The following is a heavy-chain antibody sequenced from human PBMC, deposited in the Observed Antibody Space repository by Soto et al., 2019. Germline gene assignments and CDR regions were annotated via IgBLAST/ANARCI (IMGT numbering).Heavy chain of an antibody. CDR1: GFTFSSYW. CDR2: MNNDGSYT. J-gene: IGHJ3*02. CDR3: VRVRYMYACDI. V-gene: IGHV3-74*01. Sequence: EVQLVESGGGLVQPGGSLRLSCAASGFTFSSYWMYWVRQAPGKGLEWVSHMNNDGSYTIYAESVKGRFTFSKDNAQNTLYLQMKGLMSEDTAVYYCVRVRYMYACDIWGQGTMVTVSS. D-gene: IGHD1-20*01.